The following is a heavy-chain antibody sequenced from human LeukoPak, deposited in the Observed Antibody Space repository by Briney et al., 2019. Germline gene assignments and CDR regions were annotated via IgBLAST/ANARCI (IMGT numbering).Heavy chain of an antibody. CDR1: GFTFSSYS. V-gene: IGHV3-21*01. D-gene: IGHD3-10*01. CDR3: ARSRSGSYFSPIGY. J-gene: IGHJ4*02. Sequence: GGSLRLSCAASGFTFSSYSMNWVRQAPGKGLEWVSSISSSSSYIYYADSVKGRFTISRDNAKNSLYLQMNSLRAEDTAVYYCARSRSGSYFSPIGYWGQGTLVTVSS. CDR2: ISSSSSYI.